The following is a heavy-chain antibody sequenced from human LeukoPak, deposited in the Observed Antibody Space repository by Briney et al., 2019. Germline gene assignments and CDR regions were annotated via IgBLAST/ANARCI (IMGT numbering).Heavy chain of an antibody. CDR3: AKPAKTDYADY. CDR2: ISGSGGNT. D-gene: IGHD1-14*01. Sequence: XGSLRLSCAASGFTFRSYGMNWVRQAPGKGLEWVSAISGSGGNTYYADSVKGRFTISRDNSKNTLYLQMNSLRAEDTALYYCAKPAKTDYADYWGQGTLVTVSS. CDR1: GFTFRSYG. J-gene: IGHJ4*02. V-gene: IGHV3-23*01.